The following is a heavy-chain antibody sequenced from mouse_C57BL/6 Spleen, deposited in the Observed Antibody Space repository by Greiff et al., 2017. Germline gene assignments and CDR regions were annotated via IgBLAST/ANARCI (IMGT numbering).Heavy chain of an antibody. Sequence: EESGPGLVKPSQSLSLTCSVTGYSITSGYYWNWIRQFPGNKLEWMGYISYDGSNNYNPSLKNRISITRDTSKNQFFLKLNSVTTEDTATYYCAREDSSGKGDYWGQGTTLTVSS. V-gene: IGHV3-6*01. CDR3: AREDSSGKGDY. D-gene: IGHD3-2*02. CDR1: GYSITSGYY. CDR2: ISYDGSN. J-gene: IGHJ2*01.